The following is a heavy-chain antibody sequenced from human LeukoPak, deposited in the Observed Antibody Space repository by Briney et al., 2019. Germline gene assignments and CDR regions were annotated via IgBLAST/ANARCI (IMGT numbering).Heavy chain of an antibody. CDR3: AKAPVNYYDSSGYYYYFDY. Sequence: GGSLRLSCAASGFTFSSYAMSWVRQAPGKGLEWVSAISGSGGSTYYADSVKGRFTISRDNSKNTLYLQMNSLRAEDTAVYYCAKAPVNYYDSSGYYYYFDYWGQGTLVTVSS. J-gene: IGHJ4*02. CDR1: GFTFSSYA. CDR2: ISGSGGST. D-gene: IGHD3-22*01. V-gene: IGHV3-23*01.